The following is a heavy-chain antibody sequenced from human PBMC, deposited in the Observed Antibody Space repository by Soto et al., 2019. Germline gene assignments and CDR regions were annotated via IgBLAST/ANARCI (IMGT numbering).Heavy chain of an antibody. V-gene: IGHV4-34*01. CDR1: GGSFSGYY. CDR3: ARSEGRYSSYNWFDP. J-gene: IGHJ5*02. D-gene: IGHD6-13*01. Sequence: TSETLSLTCAVYGGSFSGYYWSWIRQPPGKGLEWIGEINHSGSTNYNPSLKSRVTISVDTSKNQFSLKLSSVTAADTAVYYCARSEGRYSSYNWFDPWGQGTLVTVSS. CDR2: INHSGST.